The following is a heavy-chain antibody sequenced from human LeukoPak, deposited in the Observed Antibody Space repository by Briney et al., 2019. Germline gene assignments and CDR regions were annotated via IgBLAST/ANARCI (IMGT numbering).Heavy chain of an antibody. CDR2: FDPEDGET. J-gene: IGHJ5*02. V-gene: IGHV1-24*01. Sequence: ASVKVSCKVSGYTLTELSMHWVRQAPGKGLEWMGGFDPEDGETIYAQKFQGRVTMTEDTSTDTAYMELSSLRSEDTAVYYCALHRGFRDNFCSSTSCPRGWFDPWGQGTLVTVSS. CDR3: ALHRGFRDNFCSSTSCPRGWFDP. D-gene: IGHD2-2*01. CDR1: GYTLTELS.